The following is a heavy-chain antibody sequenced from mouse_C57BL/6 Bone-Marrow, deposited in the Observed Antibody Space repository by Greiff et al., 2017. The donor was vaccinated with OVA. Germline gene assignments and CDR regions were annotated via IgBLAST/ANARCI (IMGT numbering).Heavy chain of an antibody. CDR1: GFHINDYY. CDR2: IDPEDGET. V-gene: IGHV14-2*01. Sequence: VQLQQSGAELVKPGASVKLSCSASGFHINDYYMPWVKPRTKQGLEWIGRIDPEDGETKYAPKFQGKATITGDKASNTAYLQLSSLTSEDTAVYYCANSGHYAMDYWGQGTSVTVSS. CDR3: ANSGHYAMDY. J-gene: IGHJ4*01.